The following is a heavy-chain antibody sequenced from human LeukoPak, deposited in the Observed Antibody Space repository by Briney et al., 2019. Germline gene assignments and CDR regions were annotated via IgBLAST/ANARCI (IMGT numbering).Heavy chain of an antibody. CDR2: ISYSGNT. V-gene: IGHV4-59*01. CDR1: GGSISSYY. J-gene: IGHJ4*02. CDR3: ARLRNWAWDFDS. D-gene: IGHD7-27*01. Sequence: KPSETLSLTCTVSGGSISSYYWSWIRQPPGKGLEWTGYISYSGNTNYNPSLKSRVTISADTSKNQFSLKMSSVTAADTAVYFCARLRNWAWDFDSWGQGTLVTVSS.